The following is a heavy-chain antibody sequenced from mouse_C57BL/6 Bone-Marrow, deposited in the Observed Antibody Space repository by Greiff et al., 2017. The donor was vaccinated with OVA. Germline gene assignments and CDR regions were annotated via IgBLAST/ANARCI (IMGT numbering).Heavy chain of an antibody. D-gene: IGHD3-2*02. CDR1: GFNIKDDY. Sequence: VQLKESGAELVRPGASVKLSCTASGFNIKDDYMHWVKQRPEQGLEWIGWIDPENGDTEYASKFQGKATITAATSSNTAYLQLSSLASEDTAVYYCTTWAQATAWFAYWGQGTLVTVSA. J-gene: IGHJ3*01. CDR2: IDPENGDT. CDR3: TTWAQATAWFAY. V-gene: IGHV14-4*01.